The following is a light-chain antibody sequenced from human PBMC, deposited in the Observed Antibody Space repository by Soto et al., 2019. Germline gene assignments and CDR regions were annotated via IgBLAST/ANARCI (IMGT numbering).Light chain of an antibody. Sequence: DIQMTQSPSSLSASVGDRVTITCQASQDISNYLNWYQQKPGKAPKLLIYDASNLGTGVPSRFSGSGSGTDFTFTISSLQPEDIATYHCQQYDNLPPYTFGQGTKLEIK. J-gene: IGKJ2*01. CDR1: QDISNY. CDR3: QQYDNLPPYT. CDR2: DAS. V-gene: IGKV1-33*01.